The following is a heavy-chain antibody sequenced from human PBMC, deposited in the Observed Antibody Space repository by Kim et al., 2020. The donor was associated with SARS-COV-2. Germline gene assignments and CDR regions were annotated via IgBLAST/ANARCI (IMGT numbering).Heavy chain of an antibody. Sequence: GGSLRLSCAASGFTFSNAWMSWVRQAPGKGLEWVGRIKSKTDGGTTDYAAPVKGRFTISRDDSKNTLYLQMNSLKTEDTAVYYCTTEDYDFWSGYYTDPLGYYYYGMDVWGQGTTVTVSS. CDR1: GFTFSNAW. CDR2: IKSKTDGGTT. J-gene: IGHJ6*02. D-gene: IGHD3-3*01. CDR3: TTEDYDFWSGYYTDPLGYYYYGMDV. V-gene: IGHV3-15*01.